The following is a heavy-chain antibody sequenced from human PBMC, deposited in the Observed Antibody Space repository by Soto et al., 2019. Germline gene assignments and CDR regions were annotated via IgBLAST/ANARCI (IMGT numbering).Heavy chain of an antibody. CDR3: ARAGKYYYGSGSPYYYGMDV. V-gene: IGHV1-18*04. Sequence: QVQLVQSGAEVKKPGASVKVSCKASGYTFTSYGVSWVRQAPGQGLEWMGWISGYNGNTHYAQKLQGRVTMTTDTSTSTAYMELRSLRSDDTAVYYCARAGKYYYGSGSPYYYGMDVWGQGITVTVSS. CDR2: ISGYNGNT. CDR1: GYTFTSYG. D-gene: IGHD3-10*01. J-gene: IGHJ6*02.